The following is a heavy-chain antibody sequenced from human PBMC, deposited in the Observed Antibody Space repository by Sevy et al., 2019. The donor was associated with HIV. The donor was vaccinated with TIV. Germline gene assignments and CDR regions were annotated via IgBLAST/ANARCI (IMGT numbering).Heavy chain of an antibody. CDR1: GFTFSNYW. J-gene: IGHJ4*02. CDR2: IKQDGREK. CDR3: AWQWLVPSQSFDF. Sequence: GGCLRLSCAASGFTFSNYWMSWVRQAPGKGLEWVANIKQDGREKYFVDSVKGRFTISRDNAKNSTYLQMNSLRAEDTAVYYCAWQWLVPSQSFDFWGQGTLVTVSS. D-gene: IGHD6-19*01. V-gene: IGHV3-7*01.